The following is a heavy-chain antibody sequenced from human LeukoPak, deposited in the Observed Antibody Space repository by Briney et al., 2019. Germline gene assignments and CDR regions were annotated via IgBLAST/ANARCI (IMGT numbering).Heavy chain of an antibody. D-gene: IGHD6-6*01. V-gene: IGHV4-38-2*02. CDR3: ARESSSSSGLDY. Sequence: SETLSLTCTVSGYSISSGYYWGWIRQPPGKGLEWIGSIYYSGSTYYNPSLKSRVTISVDTSKNQFSLKLSSVTAADTAVYYRARESSSSSGLDYWGQGTLVTVSS. CDR2: IYYSGST. CDR1: GYSISSGYY. J-gene: IGHJ4*02.